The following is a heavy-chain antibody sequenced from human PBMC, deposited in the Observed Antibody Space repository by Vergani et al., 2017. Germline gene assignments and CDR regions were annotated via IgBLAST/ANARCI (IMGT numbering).Heavy chain of an antibody. CDR2: IYYSGST. D-gene: IGHD2-2*02. CDR1: GGSISSYY. CDR3: ARLPIVVVPAAITYYYYYGMDV. V-gene: IGHV4-59*01. Sequence: QVQLQESGPGLVKPSETLSLTCTVSGGSISSYYWSWIRQPPGKGLEWIGYIYYSGSTNYNPSLKSRVTISVDTSKNQFSLKLSSVTAADTAVYYCARLPIVVVPAAITYYYYYGMDVWGQGP. J-gene: IGHJ6*02.